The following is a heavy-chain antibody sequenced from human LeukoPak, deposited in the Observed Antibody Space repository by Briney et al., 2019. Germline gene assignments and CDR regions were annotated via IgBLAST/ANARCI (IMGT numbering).Heavy chain of an antibody. CDR1: GYTFTNYY. J-gene: IGHJ3*02. CDR2: ISLSGGST. Sequence: ASVKVSCKASGYTFTNYYVHWVRQAPGQGLEWMGIISLSGGSTKYAQRFQGRVSMTRDTSTTTVYMELNSLRSDDTALYYCTRRGMAPSDAFDIWGQGTMATVSS. V-gene: IGHV1-46*03. CDR3: TRRGMAPSDAFDI. D-gene: IGHD2-8*01.